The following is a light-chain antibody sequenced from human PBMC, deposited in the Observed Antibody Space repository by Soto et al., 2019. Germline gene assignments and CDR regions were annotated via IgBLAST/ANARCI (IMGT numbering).Light chain of an antibody. V-gene: IGKV3-15*01. Sequence: EIVMTQSPATLSVSPGEGATLSCRASQSVSSNLAWYQQKPGQAPRLLIYGASTRATGIPVRFSGRGSGTEFTLTISSLQSEDFAVYYCQKYNNWPLITFGGGTKVEIK. J-gene: IGKJ4*01. CDR1: QSVSSN. CDR3: QKYNNWPLIT. CDR2: GAS.